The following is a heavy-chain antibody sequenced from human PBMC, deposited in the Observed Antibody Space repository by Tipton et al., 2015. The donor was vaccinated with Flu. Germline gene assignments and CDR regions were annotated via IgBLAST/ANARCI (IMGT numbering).Heavy chain of an antibody. V-gene: IGHV3-7*01. D-gene: IGHD3-10*01. CDR2: INHNGNEE. J-gene: IGHJ4*02. CDR1: GFIFQSYW. CDR3: AREPSGRYYGNAGAVDY. Sequence: SLRLSCAASGFIFQSYWMGWVRQAPGKGLEWVANINHNGNEENYVDSAKGRFTISRDNAKDSLFLQMNNLRAEDTALYYCAREPSGRYYGNAGAVDYWGQGTRVSVSS.